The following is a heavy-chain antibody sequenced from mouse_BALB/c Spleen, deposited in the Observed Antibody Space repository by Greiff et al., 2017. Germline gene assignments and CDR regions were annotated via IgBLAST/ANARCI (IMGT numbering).Heavy chain of an antibody. CDR3: ARPGGYYYGSSYDYAMDY. CDR2: ISTYYGDA. CDR1: GYTFTDYA. D-gene: IGHD1-1*01. V-gene: IGHV1S137*01. Sequence: QVQLQQSGAELVRPGVSVKISCKGSGYTFTDYAMHWVKQSHAKSLEWIGVISTYYGDASYNQKFKGKATMTVDKSSGTAYMELARLTSEDSAIYYCARPGGYYYGSSYDYAMDYWGQGTSVTVSS. J-gene: IGHJ4*01.